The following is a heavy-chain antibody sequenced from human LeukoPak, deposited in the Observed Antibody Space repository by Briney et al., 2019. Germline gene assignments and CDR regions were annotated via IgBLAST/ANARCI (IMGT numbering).Heavy chain of an antibody. V-gene: IGHV3-43*02. J-gene: IGHJ4*02. Sequence: GGSLRLSCAASGFTFDDYAMHWVRQAPGKGLEWVSLISGDGGSTYYADSVKGRFTISRDNSKNSLYLQMNSLRTEDTALYYCDTLGITMVVTPEDYWGQGTLVTVSS. CDR3: DTLGITMVVTPEDY. D-gene: IGHD4-23*01. CDR2: ISGDGGST. CDR1: GFTFDDYA.